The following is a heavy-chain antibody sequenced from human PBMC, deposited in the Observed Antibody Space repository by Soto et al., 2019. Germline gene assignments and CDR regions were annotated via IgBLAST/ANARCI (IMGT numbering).Heavy chain of an antibody. D-gene: IGHD4-17*01. Sequence: EVQLVETGGGLIQPGGSLRLSCAASGFTVSSNYMSWVRQAPGKGLEWVSVIYSGGSTYYADSVKGRFTISRDNSKNTLYLQMNSLRAEDTAVYYCATTTVVTPGAAFDIWGQGTMVTVSS. CDR3: ATTTVVTPGAAFDI. CDR2: IYSGGST. V-gene: IGHV3-53*02. J-gene: IGHJ3*02. CDR1: GFTVSSNY.